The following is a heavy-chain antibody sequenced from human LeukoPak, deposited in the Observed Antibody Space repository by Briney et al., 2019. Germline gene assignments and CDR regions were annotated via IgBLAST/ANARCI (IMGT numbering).Heavy chain of an antibody. CDR1: GGSINNYY. CDR3: ARATFYHDNSDYYEDVFDS. CDR2: ASHSGST. Sequence: SETLSLTCTVSGGSINNYYWSWIRQPPGKGLEWIGYASHSGSTNSSPSLKSRVSISVDTSKNQISLKLSSVTAADTAVYYCARATFYHDNSDYYEDVFDSWGQGTMVTVSS. D-gene: IGHD3-22*01. J-gene: IGHJ3*02. V-gene: IGHV4-59*01.